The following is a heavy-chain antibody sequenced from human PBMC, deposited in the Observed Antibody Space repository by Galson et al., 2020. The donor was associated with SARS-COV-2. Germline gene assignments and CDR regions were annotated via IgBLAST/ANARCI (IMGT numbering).Heavy chain of an antibody. CDR1: GLTVSTNY. CDR2: IYPDEST. V-gene: IGHV3-53*01. J-gene: IGHJ5*02. D-gene: IGHD1-26*01. CDR3: ARSHGGGFPLNNRFDP. Sequence: GGSLRLSCAASGLTVSTNYMNWVRQAPGKGLEWVSVIYPDESTFYTASVKCRFTISRDNSKNMVSLQMNSLRAEDTAVYYCARSHGGGFPLNNRFDPWGQGTLVTVSS.